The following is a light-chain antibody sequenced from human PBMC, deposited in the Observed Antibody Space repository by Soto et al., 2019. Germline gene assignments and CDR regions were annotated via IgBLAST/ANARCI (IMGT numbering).Light chain of an antibody. CDR1: QSVRTY. J-gene: IGKJ4*01. Sequence: EIVLTQSPATLSLSPGERATLSCRASQSVRTYLAWYQQQPGQAPRLLIYDASTRATGIPARFSGSGSGTDFTHPIDRPEPEDFPVYFFQHYGSSPPTFGGGTKVAIK. V-gene: IGKV3-20*01. CDR3: QHYGSSPPT. CDR2: DAS.